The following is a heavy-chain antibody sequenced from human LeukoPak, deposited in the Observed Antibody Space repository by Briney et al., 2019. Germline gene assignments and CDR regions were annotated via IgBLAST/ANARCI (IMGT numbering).Heavy chain of an antibody. V-gene: IGHV3-64*01. D-gene: IGHD3-3*01. CDR3: ARVNRFLEWSNDY. J-gene: IGHJ4*02. CDR2: ISNGGGST. CDR1: GFTFSSYA. Sequence: PGGSLRLSCAASGFTFSSYAMHWVRQAPGKGLEYVSAISNGGGSTHYANSVKGRFTISRDNSKNTLYLQMGSLRAEDMAVYYCARVNRFLEWSNDYWGQGTLVTVSS.